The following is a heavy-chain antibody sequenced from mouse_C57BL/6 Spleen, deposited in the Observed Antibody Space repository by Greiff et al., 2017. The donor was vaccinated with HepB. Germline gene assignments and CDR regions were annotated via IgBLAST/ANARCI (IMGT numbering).Heavy chain of an antibody. Sequence: QVHVKQSGAELARPGASVKMSCKASGYTFTSYTMHWVKQRPGQGLEWIGYINPSSGYTKYNQKFKDKATLTADKSSSTAYMQLSSLTSEDSAVYYCVNWDYFDYWGQGTTLTVSS. J-gene: IGHJ2*01. V-gene: IGHV1-4*01. D-gene: IGHD4-1*02. CDR2: INPSSGYT. CDR3: VNWDYFDY. CDR1: GYTFTSYT.